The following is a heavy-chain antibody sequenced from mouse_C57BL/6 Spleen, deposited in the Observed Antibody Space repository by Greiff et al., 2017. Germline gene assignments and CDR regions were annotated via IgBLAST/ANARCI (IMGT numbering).Heavy chain of an antibody. CDR2: IYPRSGNT. D-gene: IGHD4-1*01. J-gene: IGHJ3*01. CDR3: ANWDPWLAY. V-gene: IGHV1-81*01. CDR1: GYTFTSYG. Sequence: VQLQESGAELARPGASVKLSCKASGYTFTSYGISWVKQRTGQGLEWIGEIYPRSGNTYYNEKFKGKATLTADKSSSTAYMELRSLTSADAAVYFCANWDPWLAYWGQGTLVTVSA.